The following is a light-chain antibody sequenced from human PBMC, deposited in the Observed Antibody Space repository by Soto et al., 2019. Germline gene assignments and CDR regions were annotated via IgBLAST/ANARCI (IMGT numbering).Light chain of an antibody. CDR3: QVWDSLSDHHV. CDR2: VNS. Sequence: SYDLTQPPSVSVAPGQTTRISCAGNKIETKTEILYYQNPGQAPVVPVSVNSNRPERIPERFSRSTAGGTATLSIIGVEAGDEADYYCQVWDSLSDHHVFGTGTKVTVL. V-gene: IGLV3-21*02. CDR1: KIETKT. J-gene: IGLJ1*01.